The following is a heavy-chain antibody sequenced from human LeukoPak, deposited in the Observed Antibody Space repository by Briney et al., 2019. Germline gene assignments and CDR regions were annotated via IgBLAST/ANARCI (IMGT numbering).Heavy chain of an antibody. J-gene: IGHJ1*01. CDR1: GFTFSSTS. V-gene: IGHV3-23*01. CDR3: TSWGDTTAEYFQR. CDR2: TVGGGDGT. Sequence: AGGSLRLSCAASGFTFSSTSMSWVRQAPGKGLEWVAVTVGGGDGTYYADSVKGRFTISRDNAKTSMYLQMNSLRVEDTAVYYCTSWGDTTAEYFQRWGQGTLVTVSS. D-gene: IGHD2-21*02.